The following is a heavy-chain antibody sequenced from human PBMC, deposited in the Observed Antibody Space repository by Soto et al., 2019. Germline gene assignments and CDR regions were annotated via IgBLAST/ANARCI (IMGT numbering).Heavy chain of an antibody. CDR1: GFSFNEAW. V-gene: IGHV3-15*07. Sequence: EVQLVESAGGLVKPGGSLRLSCVASGFSFNEAWMNWVRQAPGEGLAWVGRIKTRAGGGATDYAAHVQGSFTISRDDSKTALYLHLNSLRTEDTAIYYCTTASVEGTWGQGTTVTVSS. J-gene: IGHJ6*02. D-gene: IGHD2-15*01. CDR2: IKTRAGGGAT. CDR3: TTASVEGT.